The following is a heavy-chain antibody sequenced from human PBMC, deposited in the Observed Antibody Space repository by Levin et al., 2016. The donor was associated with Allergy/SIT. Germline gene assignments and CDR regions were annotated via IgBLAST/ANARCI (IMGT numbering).Heavy chain of an antibody. CDR3: ARDLRGARPFDS. CDR2: TYYRSKWNT. CDR1: GDRVSSNSAA. V-gene: IGHV6-1*01. J-gene: IGHJ5*01. Sequence: SQTLSLTCVISGDRVSSNSAAWNWIRQSPSRGLEWLGRTYYRSKWNTYYADSVRSRIIINSDTSKNEFSLQLSSVTPEDTAMYYCARDLRGARPFDSWGQGTLVTVSS. D-gene: IGHD6-6*01.